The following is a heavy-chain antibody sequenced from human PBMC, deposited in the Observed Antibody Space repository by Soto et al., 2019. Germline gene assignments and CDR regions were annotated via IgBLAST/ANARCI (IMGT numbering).Heavy chain of an antibody. CDR1: GFTFSSYG. CDR3: AKELVWAGELYFDY. CDR2: ISYDGSNK. D-gene: IGHD3-16*01. V-gene: IGHV3-30*18. Sequence: QVQLVESGGGVVQPGRSLRLSCAASGFTFSSYGMHWVRQAPGKGLEWVAVISYDGSNKYYADSVKGRFTISRDNSKNTLYLQMNSLRAEDTAVYYCAKELVWAGELYFDYWGQGTLVTVSS. J-gene: IGHJ4*02.